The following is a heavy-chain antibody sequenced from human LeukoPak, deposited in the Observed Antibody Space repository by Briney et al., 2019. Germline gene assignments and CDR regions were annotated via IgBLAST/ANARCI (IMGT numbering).Heavy chain of an antibody. CDR1: GFTFSSYG. D-gene: IGHD3-10*01. Sequence: PGGSLRLSCAASGFTFSSYGMHWVRQAPGKGLEWVAFIRYDGSNKYYADSVKGRFTISRDNSKNTLYLQMNSLRAEDTAVYYCAKRLSDYYYGSGAFDYWGQGTLVTVSS. J-gene: IGHJ4*02. CDR2: IRYDGSNK. V-gene: IGHV3-30*02. CDR3: AKRLSDYYYGSGAFDY.